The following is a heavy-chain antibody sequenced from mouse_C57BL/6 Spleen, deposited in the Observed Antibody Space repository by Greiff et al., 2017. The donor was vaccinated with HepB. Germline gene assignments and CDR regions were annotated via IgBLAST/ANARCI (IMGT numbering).Heavy chain of an antibody. CDR3: ARKGLLRRGGYAMDY. D-gene: IGHD1-1*01. J-gene: IGHJ4*01. CDR2: IYPGDGDT. Sequence: VQLQQSGAELVKPGASVKISCKASGYAFSSYWMNWVKQRPGKGLEWIGQIYPGDGDTNYNGKFKGKATLTADKASSTAYMQLSSLTSEDSAVYCCARKGLLRRGGYAMDYWGQGTSVTVSS. V-gene: IGHV1-80*01. CDR1: GYAFSSYW.